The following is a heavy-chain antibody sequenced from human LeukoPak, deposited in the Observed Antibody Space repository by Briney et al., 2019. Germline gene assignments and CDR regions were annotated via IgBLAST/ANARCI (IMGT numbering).Heavy chain of an antibody. CDR3: AKRDGYNHGHLDY. D-gene: IGHD5-24*01. V-gene: IGHV3-23*01. Sequence: GGSLRLSCAASGFTFSSYAMSWVRQAPGKGLEWVSAISGSGGSTYYADSVKGRFTVSRDNSKNTLYLQMNSLRAEDTAVYYCAKRDGYNHGHLDYWGQGTLVTVSS. CDR1: GFTFSSYA. J-gene: IGHJ4*02. CDR2: ISGSGGST.